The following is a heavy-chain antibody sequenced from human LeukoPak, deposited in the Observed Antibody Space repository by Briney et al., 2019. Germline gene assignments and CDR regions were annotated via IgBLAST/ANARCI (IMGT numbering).Heavy chain of an antibody. CDR1: GFTFSSYG. CDR3: ARDRHKYNYDSSGYPPY. CDR2: ISGSGGST. D-gene: IGHD3-22*01. J-gene: IGHJ4*02. Sequence: GGSLRLSCAASGFTFSSYGMSWVRQAPGKGLEWVSAISGSGGSTYYADSVKGRFIISRDNSKNTLYLQMNSLRAEDTAVYYCARDRHKYNYDSSGYPPYWGQGTLVTVSS. V-gene: IGHV3-23*01.